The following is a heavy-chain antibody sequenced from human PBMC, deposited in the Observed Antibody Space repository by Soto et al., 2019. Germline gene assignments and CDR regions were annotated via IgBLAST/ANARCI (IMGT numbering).Heavy chain of an antibody. CDR2: ISTYHGNT. CDR1: GYTFSNFG. J-gene: IGHJ3*02. D-gene: IGHD4-17*01. CDR3: ARADYGDYRTRVFAIDI. Sequence: ASVNVSCKASGYTFSNFGFVWVRRAPGQGLEWMGWISTYHGNTNYAQKFQGRVTMTTDTSTNTAYMELRSLRSDDTAVYFCARADYGDYRTRVFAIDIWGQGTRVTVSS. V-gene: IGHV1-18*01.